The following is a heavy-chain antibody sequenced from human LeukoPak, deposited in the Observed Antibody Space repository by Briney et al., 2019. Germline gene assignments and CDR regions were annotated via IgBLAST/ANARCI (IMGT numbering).Heavy chain of an antibody. CDR1: GGSISSSSYY. V-gene: IGHV4-39*01. CDR3: ARRRIVVVPAAQFEAFDI. Sequence: PSETLSLTCTVSGGSISSSSYYWGWIRQPPGKGLEWIGSIYYSGSTYYNPSLKSRVTISVDTSKNQFSLKLSSVTAADTAVYYCARRRIVVVPAAQFEAFDIWGQGTMVTVSS. D-gene: IGHD2-2*01. J-gene: IGHJ3*02. CDR2: IYYSGST.